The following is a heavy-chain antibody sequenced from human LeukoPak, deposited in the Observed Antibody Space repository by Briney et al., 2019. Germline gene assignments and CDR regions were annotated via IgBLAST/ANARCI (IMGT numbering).Heavy chain of an antibody. CDR3: ARMPFTRNDYYGLDV. CDR2: IYSGGST. V-gene: IGHV3-66*01. Sequence: SGGSLRLSCAASGFTVSNIFMNWVRQAPGKGLEWVSIIYSGGSTYYADSVKGRFTISRDNSKNTLDLQMNSLRAEDTAVYYCARMPFTRNDYYGLDVWGQGTTVTVSS. J-gene: IGHJ6*02. CDR1: GFTVSNIF. D-gene: IGHD3-10*01.